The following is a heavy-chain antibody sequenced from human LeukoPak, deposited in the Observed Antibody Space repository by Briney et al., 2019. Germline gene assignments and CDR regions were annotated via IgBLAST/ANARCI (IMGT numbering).Heavy chain of an antibody. Sequence: ASVKVSCKASGYTFTSYGISWVRQAPGQGLQWMGWISAYNGNTNYAQKLQGRVTMTTDTSTSTAYMELRSLRSDDTAVYYCVRDGGVLRYFDWLPVGASGHYYYYYMDVWGKGTTVTVSS. D-gene: IGHD3-9*01. CDR1: GYTFTSYG. CDR2: ISAYNGNT. CDR3: VRDGGVLRYFDWLPVGASGHYYYYYMDV. J-gene: IGHJ6*03. V-gene: IGHV1-18*01.